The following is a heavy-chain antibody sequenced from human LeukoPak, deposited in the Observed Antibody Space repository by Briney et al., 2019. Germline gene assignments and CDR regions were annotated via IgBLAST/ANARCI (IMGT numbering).Heavy chain of an antibody. CDR2: IYYSGST. J-gene: IGHJ6*02. CDR3: ARQAPYYYYGMDV. Sequence: SETLSLTCTVSGGSISSYYWSWIRQPPGKGLEWIGYIYYSGSTNYNPSLKSRVTISVDTSKNQFSLKLSSVTAADTAVYYCARQAPYYYYGMDVLGQGTTVTVSS. V-gene: IGHV4-59*08. CDR1: GGSISSYY.